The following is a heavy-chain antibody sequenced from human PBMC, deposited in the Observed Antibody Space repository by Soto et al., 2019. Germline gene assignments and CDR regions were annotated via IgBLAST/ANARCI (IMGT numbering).Heavy chain of an antibody. CDR1: GGTFSSYA. D-gene: IGHD4-17*01. V-gene: IGHV1-69*01. CDR3: AGYGDYEAWFDP. Sequence: QVQLVQSGAEVKKPGSSVKVSCKASGGTFSSYAISWVRQAPGQGLEWMGGIIPIFGTANYAQKFQGRVTITADETTSTAYMELSSLRSEDMAVYYCAGYGDYEAWFDPWGQGTLDTVSS. CDR2: IIPIFGTA. J-gene: IGHJ5*02.